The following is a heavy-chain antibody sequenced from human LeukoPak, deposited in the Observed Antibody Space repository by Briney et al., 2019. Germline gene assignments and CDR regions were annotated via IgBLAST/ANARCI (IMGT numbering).Heavy chain of an antibody. D-gene: IGHD3-10*01. CDR3: AKAVLLWFGELFDWFDP. CDR2: IYYSGST. CDR1: GGSISSSSYY. Sequence: SETLSLTCTVSGGSISSSSYYWGWIRQPPGKGLEWIGSIYYSGSTYYNPSLKSRATISVDTSKNQFSLKLSSVTAADTAVYYCAKAVLLWFGELFDWFDPWGQGTLVTVSS. V-gene: IGHV4-39*01. J-gene: IGHJ5*02.